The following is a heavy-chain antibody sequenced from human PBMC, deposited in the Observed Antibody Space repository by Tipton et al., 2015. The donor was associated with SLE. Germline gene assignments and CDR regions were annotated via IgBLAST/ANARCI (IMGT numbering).Heavy chain of an antibody. CDR3: ARDGSGYSIN. CDR2: INQDGSEK. CDR1: GIIFTKYA. J-gene: IGHJ4*02. Sequence: SLRLSCAASGIIFTKYAMSWLRQAPGRGLEWVANINQDGSEKYFLDSVKGRFYISRDTAKNSLYLQMNSLRAEDTAVYYCARDGSGYSINWGQGTLVTVSS. V-gene: IGHV3-7*01. D-gene: IGHD3-22*01.